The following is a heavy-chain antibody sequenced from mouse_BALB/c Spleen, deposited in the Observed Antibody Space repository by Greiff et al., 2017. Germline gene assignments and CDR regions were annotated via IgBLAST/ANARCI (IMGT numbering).Heavy chain of an antibody. CDR2: INPSTGYT. J-gene: IGHJ2*01. V-gene: IGHV1-7*01. Sequence: QVQLQQSGAELAKPGASVKMSCKASGYTFTSYWMHWVKQRPGQCLEWIGYINPSTGYTEYNQKFKDKATLTADKSSSTAYMQLSSLTSEDSAVYYCARGGYGQEENYWGQGTTLTVSS. CDR1: GYTFTSYW. CDR3: ARGGYGQEENY. D-gene: IGHD2-10*02.